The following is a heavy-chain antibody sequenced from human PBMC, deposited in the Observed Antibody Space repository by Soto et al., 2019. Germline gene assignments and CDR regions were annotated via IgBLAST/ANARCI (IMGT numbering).Heavy chain of an antibody. CDR1: GGSISSGCYS. V-gene: IGHV4-30-2*01. D-gene: IGHD3-22*01. CDR3: ARLRGMIASFDY. Sequence: SETLSLTCAVSGGSISSGCYSWSWIRQPPGKGLEWIGYIYHSGSTYYNPSLKSRVTISVDRSKNQFSLKLSSVTAADTAVYYCARLRGMIASFDYWGQGTLVTVSS. J-gene: IGHJ4*02. CDR2: IYHSGST.